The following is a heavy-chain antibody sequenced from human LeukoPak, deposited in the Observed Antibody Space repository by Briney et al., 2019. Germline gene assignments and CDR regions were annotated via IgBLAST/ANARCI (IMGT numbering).Heavy chain of an antibody. CDR3: AIVVQQLLLALDY. Sequence: ASVKVSCKASGYTFTGYFMHWVRQAPGQGLEWMGWINPDSGGTKYAQNFQGRVTMTRDTSISTAHMELSSLRSEDTAVYYCAIVVQQLLLALDYWGQGTLVTVSS. CDR1: GYTFTGYF. V-gene: IGHV1-2*02. D-gene: IGHD6-13*01. CDR2: INPDSGGT. J-gene: IGHJ4*02.